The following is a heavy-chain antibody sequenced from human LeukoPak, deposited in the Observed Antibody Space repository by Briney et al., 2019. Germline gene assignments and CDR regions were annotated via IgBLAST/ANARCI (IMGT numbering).Heavy chain of an antibody. CDR1: GFTFSSYA. V-gene: IGHV3-23*01. J-gene: IGHJ4*02. CDR3: AKRPIMIVVALFDY. CDR2: ISGSGGST. D-gene: IGHD3-22*01. Sequence: SGGSLRLSCAASGFTFSSYAMSWVRQAPGKGLEWVSAISGSGGSTYYADSVKGRFTISRDNSKNTLYLQMNSLRAEDTAVYYCAKRPIMIVVALFDYWGQGTLVTVSS.